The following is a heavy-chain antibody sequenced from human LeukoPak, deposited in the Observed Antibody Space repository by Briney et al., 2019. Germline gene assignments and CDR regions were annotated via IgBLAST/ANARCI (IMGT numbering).Heavy chain of an antibody. D-gene: IGHD6-13*01. CDR3: AKVRSSLYYYGMDV. CDR2: ISRSSGSI. V-gene: IGHV3-9*01. CDR1: GFTFDDYA. J-gene: IGHJ6*02. Sequence: GGSLRLSCAASGFTFDDYAMHWVRQAPGKGLEWVSGISRSSGSIGYADSVKGRFTISRDNAKNSLYLQMNSLRAEDTALYYCAKVRSSLYYYGMDVWGQGTTVTVSS.